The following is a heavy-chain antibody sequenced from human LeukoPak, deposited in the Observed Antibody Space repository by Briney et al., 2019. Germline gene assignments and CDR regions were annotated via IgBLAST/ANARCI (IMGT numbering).Heavy chain of an antibody. CDR2: INHSGST. J-gene: IGHJ4*02. CDR3: AAYDSSGYYYY. CDR1: GGSFSGYY. Sequence: PSETLSLTCAVYGGSFSGYYWSWIRQPPGKGLEWIGEINHSGSTNYNPSLKSRVTISVDTSKNQFSLKLSSVTAADTAVYYCAAYDSSGYYYYWGQGTLVTVSS. D-gene: IGHD3-22*01. V-gene: IGHV4-34*01.